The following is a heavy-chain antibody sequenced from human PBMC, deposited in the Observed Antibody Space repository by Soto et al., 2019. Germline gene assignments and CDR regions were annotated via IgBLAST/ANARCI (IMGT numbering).Heavy chain of an antibody. V-gene: IGHV3-30*18. CDR2: ISYDGSNK. CDR3: AKDLPLGSCYRCASAFDI. CDR1: GFTFSSYG. Sequence: QVQLVESGGGVVQPGRSLRLSCAASGFTFSSYGMHWVRQAPGKGLEWVAVISYDGSNKYYADSVKGRFTISRDNSKNTLYLQMNSLRAEDTAVYYCAKDLPLGSCYRCASAFDIWGQGTMVTVSS. J-gene: IGHJ3*02. D-gene: IGHD2-15*01.